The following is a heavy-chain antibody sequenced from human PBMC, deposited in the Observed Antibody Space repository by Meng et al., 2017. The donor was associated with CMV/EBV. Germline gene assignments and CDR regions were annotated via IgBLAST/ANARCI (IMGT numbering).Heavy chain of an antibody. CDR1: GGTFSGYA. D-gene: IGHD3-3*01. J-gene: IGHJ2*01. CDR2: IIPILGIA. Sequence: SVKVSCKASGGTFSGYAISWVRQAPGQGLEWMGGIIPILGIANYAQKFQGRVTITADKSTSTAYMELSSLRSEDTAVYYCASARRITIFGVVSARKGWYFDLWGRGTLVTVSS. V-gene: IGHV1-69*10. CDR3: ASARRITIFGVVSARKGWYFDL.